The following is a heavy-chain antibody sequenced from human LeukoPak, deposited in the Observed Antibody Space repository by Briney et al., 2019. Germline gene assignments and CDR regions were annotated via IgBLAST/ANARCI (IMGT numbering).Heavy chain of an antibody. CDR2: INPNSGGT. CDR1: GYTFTGYY. V-gene: IGHV1-2*02. CDR3: ARDVSYYYDSSGPSWRY. J-gene: IGHJ4*02. D-gene: IGHD3-22*01. Sequence: GASVKVSCKASGYTFTGYYMHWVRQAPGQGLEWMGWINPNSGGTNYAQKFQGRVTMTRDTSISTAYMELSRLRSDDTAVYYCARDVSYYYDSSGPSWRYWGQGTLVTVSS.